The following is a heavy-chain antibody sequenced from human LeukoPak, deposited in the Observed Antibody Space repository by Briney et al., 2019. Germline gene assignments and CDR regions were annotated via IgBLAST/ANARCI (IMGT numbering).Heavy chain of an antibody. D-gene: IGHD3-3*01. Sequence: PGGSLRLSCAASGFTFSAYRMHWVRQAPGKGLLWVSRINTDGSATIYTDPVKGRFTISRDNAKNTLYLQVNSLRAEDTGVYYCASGPSISEIDHWGQGTLVTVSS. J-gene: IGHJ4*02. V-gene: IGHV3-74*01. CDR3: ASGPSISEIDH. CDR1: GFTFSAYR. CDR2: INTDGSAT.